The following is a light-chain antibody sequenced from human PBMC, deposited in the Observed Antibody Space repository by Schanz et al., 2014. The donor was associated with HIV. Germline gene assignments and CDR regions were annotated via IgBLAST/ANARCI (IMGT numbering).Light chain of an antibody. CDR1: SGSIASSF. Sequence: NFMLTQPHSVSESPGKTVIISCTRNSGSIASSFVQWYQQRPGSAPTTVIYEDNQRPSGVPDRFSGSKSGNTASLTISGLQADDEADYYCSSFAGRRNLLFGGGTKLTVL. J-gene: IGLJ3*02. CDR3: SSFAGRRNLL. V-gene: IGLV6-57*04. CDR2: EDN.